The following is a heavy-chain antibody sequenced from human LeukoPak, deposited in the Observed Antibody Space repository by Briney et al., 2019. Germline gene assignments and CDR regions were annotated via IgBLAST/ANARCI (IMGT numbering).Heavy chain of an antibody. J-gene: IGHJ4*02. CDR3: ALSTTTVTTRTLDY. CDR2: ISLSGTI. D-gene: IGHD4-17*01. CDR1: GGSFSNYF. Sequence: SETLSLTCTVSGGSFSNYFWTWIRQPPGNRLDWIGEISLSGTIKYNPSLKSRVTISVDTSKNQFSLKLSTVTAADTAVYYCALSTTTVTTRTLDYWGQGALVIVSS. V-gene: IGHV4-34*01.